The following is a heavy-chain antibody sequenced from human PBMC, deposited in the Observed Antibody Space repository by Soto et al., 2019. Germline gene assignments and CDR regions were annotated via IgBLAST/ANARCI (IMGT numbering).Heavy chain of an antibody. J-gene: IGHJ4*02. Sequence: SETLSLTCTVSGASISTSYWSWIRQPPGQGLEWIGYIYYSGSTRYTPSLESRVTISVDTSKNQFFLKLTSVTAADTAVYYCARNRNGPYYFDYWGQGTLVTVSS. CDR2: IYYSGST. CDR3: ARNRNGPYYFDY. D-gene: IGHD2-8*01. CDR1: GASISTSY. V-gene: IGHV4-59*08.